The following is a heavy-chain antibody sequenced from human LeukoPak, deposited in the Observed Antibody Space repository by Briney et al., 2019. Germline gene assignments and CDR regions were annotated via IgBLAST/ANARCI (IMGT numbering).Heavy chain of an antibody. Sequence: GGSLRLSCAASGFTFSNAWMSWVRQAPGKGLEWVGRIKTKADGGTTDYAAPVKGRFTNSRDDSKNTLYLQMSRLKTEDTAVYYCTTAAGPFDHWGQGTLVTVSS. CDR1: GFTFSNAW. V-gene: IGHV3-15*01. CDR2: IKTKADGGTT. CDR3: TTAAGPFDH. D-gene: IGHD6-19*01. J-gene: IGHJ4*02.